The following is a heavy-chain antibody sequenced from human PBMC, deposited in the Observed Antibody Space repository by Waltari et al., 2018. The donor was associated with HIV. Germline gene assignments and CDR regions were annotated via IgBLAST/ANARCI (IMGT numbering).Heavy chain of an antibody. Sequence: QVQLVESGGGVVQPGRSLVLSCAPSGFTFSSYGMHWVRQAPGKGLEWVEVIWYDGSNKYYADSVKGRFTISRDNSKNTLYLQMNSLRAEDTAVYYCAREIQVWFGELVNWFDPWGQGTLVTVSS. V-gene: IGHV3-33*01. D-gene: IGHD3-10*01. CDR1: GFTFSSYG. J-gene: IGHJ5*02. CDR3: AREIQVWFGELVNWFDP. CDR2: IWYDGSNK.